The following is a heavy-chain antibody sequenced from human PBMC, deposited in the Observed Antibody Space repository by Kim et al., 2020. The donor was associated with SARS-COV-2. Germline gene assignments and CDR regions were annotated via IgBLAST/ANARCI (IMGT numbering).Heavy chain of an antibody. J-gene: IGHJ6*02. V-gene: IGHV5-51*01. D-gene: IGHD2-2*01. CDR3: ARSDGSTSGRLWGVYYYYGMDV. CDR1: GYSFTSYW. CDR2: IYPGDSDT. Sequence: GESLKISCKGSGYSFTSYWIGWVRQMPGKGLEWMGIIYPGDSDTRYSPSFHGQVTISADKSISTAYLQWSSLKASDTAMYYCARSDGSTSGRLWGVYYYYGMDVWGQGTTVTGSS.